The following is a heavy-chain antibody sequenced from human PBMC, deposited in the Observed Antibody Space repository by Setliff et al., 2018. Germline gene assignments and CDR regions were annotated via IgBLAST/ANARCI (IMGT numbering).Heavy chain of an antibody. CDR1: GYTFSNYG. CDR3: ARERIYDGLNYNGMDV. Sequence: ASVTVSCKTSGYTFSNYGVSWVRQAPGQGLEWMGWISGYDGNTKYAQNLHGRVTMTTDTSTTTAYMELRSLRSDDTAVYYCARERIYDGLNYNGMDVWGQGTTVTVSS. CDR2: ISGYDGNT. V-gene: IGHV1-18*01. J-gene: IGHJ6*01. D-gene: IGHD3-3*01.